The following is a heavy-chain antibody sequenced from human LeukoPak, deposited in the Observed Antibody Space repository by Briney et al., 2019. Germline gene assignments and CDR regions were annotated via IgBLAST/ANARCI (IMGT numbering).Heavy chain of an antibody. CDR3: ARGASDTAMDYFDY. Sequence: SVKVSCKASGGTFGSYAISWVRQAPGQGLEWMGGIIPIFGTANYAQKFQGRVTITTDESTSTAYMELSSLRSEDTAVYYCARGASDTAMDYFDYWGQGTLVTVSS. V-gene: IGHV1-69*05. CDR1: GGTFGSYA. J-gene: IGHJ4*02. CDR2: IIPIFGTA. D-gene: IGHD5-18*01.